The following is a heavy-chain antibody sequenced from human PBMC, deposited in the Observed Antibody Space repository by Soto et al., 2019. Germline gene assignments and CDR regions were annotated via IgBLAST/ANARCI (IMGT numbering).Heavy chain of an antibody. V-gene: IGHV3-33*01. J-gene: IGHJ3*02. CDR1: GFTFSSYG. Sequence: GSLRLSCAASGFTFSSYGMHWVRQAPGKGLEWVAVIWYDGSNKYYADSVKGRFTISRDNSKNTLYLQMNSLRAEDTAVYYCASLGSAYCGGDCYYNAFDIWGQGTMVTVSS. CDR3: ASLGSAYCGGDCYYNAFDI. D-gene: IGHD2-21*02. CDR2: IWYDGSNK.